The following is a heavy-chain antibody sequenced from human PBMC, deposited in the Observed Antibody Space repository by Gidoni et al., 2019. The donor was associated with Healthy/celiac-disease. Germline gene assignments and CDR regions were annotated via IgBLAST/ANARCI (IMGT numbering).Heavy chain of an antibody. V-gene: IGHV1-69*09. CDR2: IIPILGIA. Sequence: QVQLVQSGAEVKKPGSSVKVSCKASGGTFSSYAISWVRQAPGQGLEWMGRIIPILGIANYAQKFQGRVTITADKSTSTAYMELSSLRSEDTAVYYCARDRPFTYYYDSSGYYWFDPWGQGTLVTVSS. CDR3: ARDRPFTYYYDSSGYYWFDP. CDR1: GGTFSSYA. D-gene: IGHD3-22*01. J-gene: IGHJ5*02.